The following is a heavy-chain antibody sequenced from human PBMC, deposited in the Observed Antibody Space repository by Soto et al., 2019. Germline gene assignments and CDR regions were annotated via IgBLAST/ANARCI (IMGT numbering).Heavy chain of an antibody. CDR2: IYYSGST. CDR1: GGSISRGGYY. Sequence: PSETLSLTCAVSGGSISRGGYYWSWIRQHPGKGLEWIGYIYYSGSTYYNPSLKSRVTISVDTSKNQFSLKLSSVTAADTDVYYCARESFGDTDMEGYYYYGMDAWGQGTTVTVS. D-gene: IGHD5-18*01. J-gene: IGHJ6*02. CDR3: ARESFGDTDMEGYYYYGMDA. V-gene: IGHV4-31*11.